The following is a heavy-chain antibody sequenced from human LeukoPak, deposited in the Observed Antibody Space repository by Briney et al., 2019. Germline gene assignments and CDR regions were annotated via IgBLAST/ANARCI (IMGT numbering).Heavy chain of an antibody. CDR1: GGSISSGGYS. Sequence: PSETLSLTCAVSGGSISSGGYSWSWIRQPPGKGLEWIGYIYHSGSTYYNPSLKSRVTISVDRSKNQFSLKLSSVTAADTAVYYCARDKDYGDYGADGGALDAFDIWGQGTMVTVSS. V-gene: IGHV4-30-2*01. CDR2: IYHSGST. J-gene: IGHJ3*02. D-gene: IGHD4-17*01. CDR3: ARDKDYGDYGADGGALDAFDI.